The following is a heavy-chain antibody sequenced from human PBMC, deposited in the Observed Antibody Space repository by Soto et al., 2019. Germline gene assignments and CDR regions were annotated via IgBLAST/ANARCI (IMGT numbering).Heavy chain of an antibody. CDR2: ISADGSDK. CDR1: GFTFSNFG. CDR3: ARVGTWQLVPSLRIYYGMDV. D-gene: IGHD6-6*01. V-gene: IGHV3-30*03. J-gene: IGHJ6*02. Sequence: PGGSLRLSCAASGFTFSNFGMHWGRQAPGKGLEWVATISADGSDKYFADSVKGRFTISRDNAKNSLYLQMNSLRAEDTAVYYCARVGTWQLVPSLRIYYGMDVWGQGTTVTVSS.